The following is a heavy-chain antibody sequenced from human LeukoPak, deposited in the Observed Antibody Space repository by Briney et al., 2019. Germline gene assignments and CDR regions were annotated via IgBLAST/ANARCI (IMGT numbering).Heavy chain of an antibody. V-gene: IGHV1-69*13. CDR3: ARGYCSGGSCYQNY. D-gene: IGHD2-15*01. Sequence: SVKVSCMASGYTFTSYYMHWVRQAPGQGLEWMGGIIPIFGTANYAQKFQGRVTITADESTSTAYMELSSLRSEDTAVYYCARGYCSGGSCYQNYWGQGTLVTVSS. CDR2: IIPIFGTA. CDR1: GYTFTSYY. J-gene: IGHJ4*02.